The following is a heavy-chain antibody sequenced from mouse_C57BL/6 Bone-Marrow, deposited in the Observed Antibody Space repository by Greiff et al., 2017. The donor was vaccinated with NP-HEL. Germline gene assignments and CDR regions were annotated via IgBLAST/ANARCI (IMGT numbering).Heavy chain of an antibody. CDR2: INPSSGYT. J-gene: IGHJ2*01. CDR1: GYTFTSYW. CDR3: ARSDYYDYVYFDY. D-gene: IGHD2-4*01. Sequence: QVQLQQSGAELAKPGASVKLSCKASGYTFTSYWMHWVKQRPGQGLEWVGYINPSSGYTKYNQKFKDKATLTADKSSSTAYMQLSSLTYEDSAVYYCARSDYYDYVYFDYWGQGTTLTVSS. V-gene: IGHV1-7*01.